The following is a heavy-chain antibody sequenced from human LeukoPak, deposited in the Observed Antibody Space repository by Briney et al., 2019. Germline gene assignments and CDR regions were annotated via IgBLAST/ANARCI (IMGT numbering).Heavy chain of an antibody. Sequence: PSETLSLTCTVSGGSLSSRSHYWGWIRQPPGQGLERIGSLSNSGNTYYNPSLKSRVTISVDTSKNEFSLKLSSVTAADTAVYYCVRWTAGTTEDSWGQGTLVTVSS. J-gene: IGHJ5*01. CDR3: VRWTAGTTEDS. CDR2: LSNSGNT. CDR1: GGSLSSRSHY. D-gene: IGHD1-1*01. V-gene: IGHV4-39*01.